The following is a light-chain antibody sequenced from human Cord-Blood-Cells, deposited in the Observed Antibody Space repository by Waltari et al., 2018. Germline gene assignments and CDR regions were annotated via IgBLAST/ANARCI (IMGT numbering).Light chain of an antibody. CDR3: QQSYSTPYT. CDR2: AAS. CDR1: QRISSY. Sequence: DIQMTQSPSSPSASVGGRVTITCRARQRISSYLNWYQQKPGKAPKILIYAASSLQSGVPSMFSGSGSGTDFTLTISRLQPEDFATYYCQQSYSTPYTFGQGTKLELK. V-gene: IGKV1-39*01. J-gene: IGKJ2*01.